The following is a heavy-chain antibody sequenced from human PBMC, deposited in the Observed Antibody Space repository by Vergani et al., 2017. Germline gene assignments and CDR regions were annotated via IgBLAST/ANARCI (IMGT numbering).Heavy chain of an antibody. J-gene: IGHJ5*02. Sequence: EVQLLESGGGLVQPGGSLRLSCAASGFTFSSYAMSWVRQAPGKGLEWVSAISGSGGSTYYADSVKGRVTISRDNSKNTLYLQMNSLRAEDTAVYYCARDQGIAAAGRGLFDPWGQGTLVTVSS. CDR1: GFTFSSYA. CDR2: ISGSGGST. CDR3: ARDQGIAAAGRGLFDP. D-gene: IGHD6-13*01. V-gene: IGHV3-23*01.